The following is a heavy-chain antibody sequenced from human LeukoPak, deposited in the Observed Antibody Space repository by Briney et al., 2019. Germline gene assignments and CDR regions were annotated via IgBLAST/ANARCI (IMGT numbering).Heavy chain of an antibody. V-gene: IGHV4-34*01. CDR2: INHSGST. CDR3: ARGRRGYSYGAPLFDY. CDR1: GGSFSGYY. J-gene: IGHJ4*02. D-gene: IGHD5-18*01. Sequence: PSETLSLTCAVYGGSFSGYYWSWIRQPPGKGLEWIGEINHSGSTNYNPSLKSRVTISVDTSKNQFSLKLNSVTAADTAVYYCARGRRGYSYGAPLFDYWGQGTLSPSPQ.